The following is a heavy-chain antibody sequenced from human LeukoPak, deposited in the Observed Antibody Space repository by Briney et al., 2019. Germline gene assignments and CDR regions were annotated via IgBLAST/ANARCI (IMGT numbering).Heavy chain of an antibody. CDR3: VRESDVWSGPGIGRPLDV. V-gene: IGHV3-7*01. D-gene: IGHD3-3*01. J-gene: IGHJ6*04. CDR2: IKEDGSDK. CDR1: GFTFSNSW. Sequence: GGSLRLSCLASGFTFSNSWMTWVRQAPGRGLEWVANIKEDGSDKQYVGSVRGRFTISRDNAKNSASLQMDGLRAEDTAVYHCVRESDVWSGPGIGRPLDVWGKGTTVTVSS.